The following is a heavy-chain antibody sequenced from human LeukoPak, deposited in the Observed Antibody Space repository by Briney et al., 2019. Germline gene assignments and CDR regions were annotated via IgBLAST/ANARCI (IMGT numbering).Heavy chain of an antibody. J-gene: IGHJ4*02. CDR1: GFTFDDYG. V-gene: IGHV3-20*04. D-gene: IGHD3-10*01. Sequence: GGSLRLSCAASGFTFDDYGMRWVRQAPGKGLEWGSGINWNGGSTVYAASVRGRFTISIDNAKNSLYLQMNSPRAEDTALYYCARDSYGSGRSTLDYWGQGTLVTVSS. CDR2: INWNGGST. CDR3: ARDSYGSGRSTLDY.